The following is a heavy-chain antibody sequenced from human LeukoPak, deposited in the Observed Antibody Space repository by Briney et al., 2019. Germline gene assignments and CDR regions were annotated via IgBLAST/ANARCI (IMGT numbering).Heavy chain of an antibody. V-gene: IGHV3-48*04. D-gene: IGHD4-17*01. Sequence: PGGSLRLSCAASGFTFSSYSMNWVRQAPGKGLEWVSYISSSSSTIYYADSVKGRFTISRDNAKNSLYLQMNSLRAEDTAVYYCARSNYGDYAPNAFDIWGQGTMVTVSS. J-gene: IGHJ3*02. CDR2: ISSSSSTI. CDR3: ARSNYGDYAPNAFDI. CDR1: GFTFSSYS.